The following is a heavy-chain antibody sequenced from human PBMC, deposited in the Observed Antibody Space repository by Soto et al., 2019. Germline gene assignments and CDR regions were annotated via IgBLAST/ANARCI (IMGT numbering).Heavy chain of an antibody. J-gene: IGHJ4*02. Sequence: SETLSLTCTVSGSSISSYYWSWIRQPPGKGLEWIGYIYYSGSTNYNPSLKSRVTISVDTSKNQFSLKLSSVTAADTAAYYCARRYGSCFDYWGQGTLVTVSS. V-gene: IGHV4-59*08. D-gene: IGHD5-18*01. CDR2: IYYSGST. CDR3: ARRYGSCFDY. CDR1: GSSISSYY.